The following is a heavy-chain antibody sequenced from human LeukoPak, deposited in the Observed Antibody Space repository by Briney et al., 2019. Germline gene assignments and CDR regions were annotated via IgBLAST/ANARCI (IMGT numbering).Heavy chain of an antibody. D-gene: IGHD6-19*01. V-gene: IGHV3-33*01. J-gene: IGHJ5*02. CDR3: ARGLLAVAGNWFDP. CDR2: IWYDGSNK. Sequence: GGSLRLSCAAFGFTFSSYGMHWVRQAPGKGLEWVAVIWYDGSNKYYADSVKGRFTISRDNSKNTLYLQMNSLRAEDTAVYYCARGLLAVAGNWFDPWGQGTLVTVSS. CDR1: GFTFSSYG.